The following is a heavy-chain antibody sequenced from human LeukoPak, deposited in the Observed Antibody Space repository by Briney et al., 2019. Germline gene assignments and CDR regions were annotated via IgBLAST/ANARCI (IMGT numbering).Heavy chain of an antibody. D-gene: IGHD3-22*01. V-gene: IGHV3-30*03. CDR2: ISYDGTNK. J-gene: IGHJ4*02. Sequence: GRSLRLSCAASGFTFSSYGMHWVRQAPGKGLEWVAVISYDGTNKYYADSVKGRFTISRDNAKNSLFLQMNSLRAEDTAVYYCASRPYDNGGYYYVWGQGTLVTVSS. CDR3: ASRPYDNGGYYYV. CDR1: GFTFSSYG.